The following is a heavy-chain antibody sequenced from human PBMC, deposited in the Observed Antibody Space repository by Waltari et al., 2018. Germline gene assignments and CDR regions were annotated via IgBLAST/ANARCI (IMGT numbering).Heavy chain of an antibody. J-gene: IGHJ4*02. V-gene: IGHV1-2*02. CDR3: ARAVRDNSVWYDY. Sequence: QVQLMQSGAEVKKPGASVKVSCKASGYTFTDYYMHWVRQAPGQGLEWMGWINPYSGGTNYGQSFQGRVTMTRDTSISTAYMELLTLRSDDTAVYYCARAVRDNSVWYDYWGQGTLVTVSS. CDR2: INPYSGGT. CDR1: GYTFTDYY. D-gene: IGHD6-19*01.